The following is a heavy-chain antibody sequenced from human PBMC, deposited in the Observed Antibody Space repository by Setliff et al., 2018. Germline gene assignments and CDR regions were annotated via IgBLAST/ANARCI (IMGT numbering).Heavy chain of an antibody. CDR1: GGTFSDYH. CDR2: INHRGST. J-gene: IGHJ6*03. V-gene: IGHV4-34*01. CDR3: ARASSGWYSAYYYYMDV. D-gene: IGHD6-19*01. Sequence: SETLSLTCAAYGGTFSDYHWTWIRQSPEKGLEWIGEINHRGSTNYNPSLKSRVTISIDTSRDQFSLKLSSVTAADTAVYYCARASSGWYSAYYYYMDVWGKGTTVTVSS.